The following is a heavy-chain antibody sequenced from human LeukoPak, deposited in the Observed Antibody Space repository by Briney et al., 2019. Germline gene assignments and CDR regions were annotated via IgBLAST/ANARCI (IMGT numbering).Heavy chain of an antibody. V-gene: IGHV1-69*13. D-gene: IGHD3-3*01. CDR1: GYTFTSYY. J-gene: IGHJ4*02. CDR3: AREGRLLEWLLFDY. CDR2: IIPIFGTA. Sequence: GASVKVSCKASGYTFTSYYMHWVRQAPGQGLEWMGGIIPIFGTANYAQKFQGRVTITADESTSTAYMELSSLRSEDTAVYYCAREGRLLEWLLFDYWGQGTLVTVSS.